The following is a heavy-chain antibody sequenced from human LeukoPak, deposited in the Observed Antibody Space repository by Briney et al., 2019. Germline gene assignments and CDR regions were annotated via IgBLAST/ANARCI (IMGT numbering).Heavy chain of an antibody. D-gene: IGHD5-12*01. CDR1: GYSFTSYW. J-gene: IGHJ5*02. Sequence: GESLKIPCKGSGYSFTSYWIGWVRQMPGKGLEWMGIIYPGDSDTRYSPSFQGQVTISADKSISTAYLQWSSLKASDTAMYYCARSATIISFWFDPWGQGTLVTVSS. CDR2: IYPGDSDT. CDR3: ARSATIISFWFDP. V-gene: IGHV5-51*01.